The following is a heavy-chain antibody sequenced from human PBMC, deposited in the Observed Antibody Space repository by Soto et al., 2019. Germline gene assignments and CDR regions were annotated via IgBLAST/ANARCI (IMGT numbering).Heavy chain of an antibody. CDR3: ATTFDYNGYFDP. Sequence: RGESLKISCKTSGYSLTTYWFAWVRQMPGKGLEWMGIIYLSDSDTIYSLSAQGHFTISADKSIKTAYLQWSSLKASDTAIYYCATTFDYNGYFDPWGQGTQVTVSS. CDR1: GYSLTTYW. J-gene: IGHJ5*02. D-gene: IGHD4-4*01. CDR2: IYLSDSDT. V-gene: IGHV5-51*01.